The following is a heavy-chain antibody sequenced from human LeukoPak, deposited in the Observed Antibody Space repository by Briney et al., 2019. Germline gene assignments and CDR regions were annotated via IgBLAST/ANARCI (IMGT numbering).Heavy chain of an antibody. J-gene: IGHJ4*02. CDR1: GFTFSSYG. V-gene: IGHV3-30*18. D-gene: IGHD4-17*01. CDR2: ISYDGSNK. Sequence: PGRSLRLSCAASGFTFSSYGMHWVRQAPGKGLEWVAVISYDGSNKYYADSVKGRFTISRDNSKNTLYLQMNSLRAEDTSVYYFAKDRDGDYYFDYWGQGTLVTVSS. CDR3: AKDRDGDYYFDY.